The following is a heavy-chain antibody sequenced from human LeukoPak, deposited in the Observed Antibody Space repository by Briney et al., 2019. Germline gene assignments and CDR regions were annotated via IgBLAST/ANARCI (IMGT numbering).Heavy chain of an antibody. CDR3: VRGACGRASYCYSHYFDY. V-gene: IGHV3-48*01. CDR1: GFNFSRYS. J-gene: IGHJ4*02. CDR2: ISNGDGEKI. D-gene: IGHD3-16*02. Sequence: PGGSLRLSCVVSGFNFSRYSINWVRQAPGKGLEWVAYISNGDGEKIYYGASVRGRFTISRDHASNSVVLAMSPLRAEDTGVYYSVRGACGRASYCYSHYFDYWGQGTLVTVSS.